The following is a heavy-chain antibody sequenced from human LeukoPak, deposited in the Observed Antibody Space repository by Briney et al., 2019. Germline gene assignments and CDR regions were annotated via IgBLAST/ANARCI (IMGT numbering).Heavy chain of an antibody. V-gene: IGHV1-2*02. CDR3: ARDRGYCSSTSCRGWFDP. Sequence: ASVKVSCKASGYTFTGYYMHWVRQAPGQGLEWMGWINPNSGGTNYAQKFQGRVTMTRDTSISTAYMELSRLRSDDTAVYYCARDRGYCSSTSCRGWFDPWGQGTLVTVSS. CDR2: INPNSGGT. J-gene: IGHJ5*02. CDR1: GYTFTGYY. D-gene: IGHD2-2*01.